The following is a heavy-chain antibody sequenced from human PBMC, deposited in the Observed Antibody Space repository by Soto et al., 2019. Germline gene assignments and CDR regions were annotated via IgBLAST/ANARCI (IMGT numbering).Heavy chain of an antibody. CDR2: ISSSSSYI. Sequence: EVQLVESGGGLVKPGGSLRLSCAASGFTFSSYSMNWVRQAPGKGLEWVSSISSSSSYIYYADSVKGRFTISRDNAKNSLDLQMNSLRAEDTAVYYCARDGIPPFHAGDYWGQGTLVTVSS. D-gene: IGHD3-10*01. J-gene: IGHJ4*02. V-gene: IGHV3-21*01. CDR3: ARDGIPPFHAGDY. CDR1: GFTFSSYS.